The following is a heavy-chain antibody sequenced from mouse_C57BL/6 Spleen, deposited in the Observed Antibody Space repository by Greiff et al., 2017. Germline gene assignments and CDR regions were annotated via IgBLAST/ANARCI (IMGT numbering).Heavy chain of an antibody. CDR1: GYAFSSSW. D-gene: IGHD1-1*01. Sequence: QVTLKESGPELVKPGASVKISCKASGYAFSSSWMNWVKQRPGKGLEWIGRIYPGDGDTNYNGKFKGKATLTADKSSSTAYMQLSSLTSEDSAVYFCARWAYYGISYFDYWGQGTTLTVSS. V-gene: IGHV1-82*01. CDR3: ARWAYYGISYFDY. J-gene: IGHJ2*01. CDR2: IYPGDGDT.